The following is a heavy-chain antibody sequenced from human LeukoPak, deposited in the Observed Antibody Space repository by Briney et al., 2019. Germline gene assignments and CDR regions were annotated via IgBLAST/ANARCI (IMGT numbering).Heavy chain of an antibody. J-gene: IGHJ6*03. CDR3: ARESQYPNYYIDV. D-gene: IGHD2-2*02. CDR2: ISDSGST. V-gene: IGHV4-59*01. Sequence: SETLSLTCTVSGGSISSYYWSWIRQPPEKGLEWIGDISDSGSTKYNPFLEGRVSISADTSENQFSLELTSVTAADTAVYFCARESQYPNYYIDVWGKGATVTVSS. CDR1: GGSISSYY.